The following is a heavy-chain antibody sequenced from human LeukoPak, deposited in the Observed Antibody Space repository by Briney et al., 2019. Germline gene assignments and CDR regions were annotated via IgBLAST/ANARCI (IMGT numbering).Heavy chain of an antibody. CDR3: ARPRDGRFDY. CDR1: GGTFSSYA. V-gene: IGHV1-18*01. J-gene: IGHJ4*02. CDR2: ISAYNGNT. Sequence: ASVKVSCKASGGTFSSYAISWVRQAPGQGLEWMGWISAYNGNTNYAQKLQGRVTMTTDTSTSTAYMELRSLRSDDTAVYYCARPRDGRFDYWGQGTLVTVSS. D-gene: IGHD5-24*01.